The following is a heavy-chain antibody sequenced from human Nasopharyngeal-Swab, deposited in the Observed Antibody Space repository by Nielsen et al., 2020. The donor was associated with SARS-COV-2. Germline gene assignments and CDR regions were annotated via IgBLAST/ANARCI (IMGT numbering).Heavy chain of an antibody. Sequence: ASVKVSCKASGYTFTSYAMHWVRQAPGQRLEWMGWINAGNGNTKFSQKFQGRVTITRDTSASTAYMELSSLRSEDTAVYYCVRPRYCSAASCDRHSGVGLFDYWGQGTLVTVSS. CDR1: GYTFTSYA. CDR2: INAGNGNT. J-gene: IGHJ4*02. D-gene: IGHD2-8*02. CDR3: VRPRYCSAASCDRHSGVGLFDY. V-gene: IGHV1-3*01.